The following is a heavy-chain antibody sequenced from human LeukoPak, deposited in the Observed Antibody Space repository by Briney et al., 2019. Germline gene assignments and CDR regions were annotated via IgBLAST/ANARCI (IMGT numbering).Heavy chain of an antibody. CDR2: IYYSGST. D-gene: IGHD6-13*01. V-gene: IGHV4-59*01. CDR3: ARNGQQLVKVDY. J-gene: IGHJ4*02. CDR1: GGSISSYY. Sequence: SETLSLTCTVSGGSISSYYWSWIRQSPGKGLEWIGYIYYSGSTNYNPSLKSRVTISVDTPKNQFSLKLSSVTAADTAVYYCARNGQQLVKVDYWGQGTLVTVSS.